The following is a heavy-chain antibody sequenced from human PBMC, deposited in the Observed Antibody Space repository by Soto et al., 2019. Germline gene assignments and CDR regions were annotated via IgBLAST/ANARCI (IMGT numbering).Heavy chain of an antibody. D-gene: IGHD2-15*01. J-gene: IGHJ2*01. Sequence: QVQLVQSGGEVKKPGASVKVSCQASGYTFSDYAISWVRQAPGQGLECMGWISASTRNTDQAQNFQCRVIMTLDTSTNTAYMELRSLRSDDTAVYYCVRCYCSVGSCYACWHFDLWGRGTLVTVSS. CDR3: VRCYCSVGSCYACWHFDL. CDR1: GYTFSDYA. CDR2: ISASTRNT. V-gene: IGHV1-18*01.